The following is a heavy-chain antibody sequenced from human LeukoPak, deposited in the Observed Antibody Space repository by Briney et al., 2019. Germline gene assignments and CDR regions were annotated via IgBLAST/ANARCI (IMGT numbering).Heavy chain of an antibody. J-gene: IGHJ5*02. CDR1: GFTFSSYW. D-gene: IGHD2-2*01. Sequence: PGGSLRLSCAASGFTFSSYWMRWVRQAPGKGLEGVANIKQDGSEKYYVDSVKGRFTISRDNAKNSLYLQMNSLRAEDTAVYYCARDDCSSISCYHNWFDPWGQGTLVTVSS. V-gene: IGHV3-7*01. CDR2: IKQDGSEK. CDR3: ARDDCSSISCYHNWFDP.